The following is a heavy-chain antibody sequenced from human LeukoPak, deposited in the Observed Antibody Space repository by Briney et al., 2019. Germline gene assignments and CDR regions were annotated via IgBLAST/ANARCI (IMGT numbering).Heavy chain of an antibody. CDR1: GGTFSSYA. CDR3: ARDCSSTSCHTWGFDP. CDR2: ISAYNGNT. D-gene: IGHD2-2*02. V-gene: IGHV1-18*01. Sequence: ASVKVSCKASGGTFSSYAISWVRQAPGQGLEWMGWISAYNGNTNYAQKLQGRVTMTTDTSTSTAYMELRRLRSDDTAVYYCARDCSSTSCHTWGFDPWGQGTLVTVSS. J-gene: IGHJ5*02.